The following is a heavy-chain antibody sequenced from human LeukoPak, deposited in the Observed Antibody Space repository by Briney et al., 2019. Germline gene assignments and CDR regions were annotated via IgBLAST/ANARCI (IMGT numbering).Heavy chain of an antibody. V-gene: IGHV3-30*18. CDR2: ISYDGSNE. J-gene: IGHJ4*02. CDR3: AKEFNRGLPDY. CDR1: GFTFSTYG. D-gene: IGHD2-21*01. Sequence: GGSLRLSCAASGFTFSTYGMHWVRRAPGKGLEWVAVISYDGSNEYYAGSVKGRFTISRDNSKNTLYLQMSSLRAEDTAVYYCAKEFNRGLPDYWGQGTLVTVPS.